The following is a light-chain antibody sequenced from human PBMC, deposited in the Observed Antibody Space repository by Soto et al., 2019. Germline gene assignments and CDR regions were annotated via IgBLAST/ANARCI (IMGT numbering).Light chain of an antibody. CDR2: DAS. Sequence: DIQMTQSPSSLSASVGGRVTITCQASQDISNYLNWYQQKPGKAPKLLIYDASNLETGVPSRFSGSGSGTDFTFTISSLQPEDIATSYCQQYDNPRITFGQGTRLDIK. V-gene: IGKV1-33*01. CDR1: QDISNY. CDR3: QQYDNPRIT. J-gene: IGKJ5*01.